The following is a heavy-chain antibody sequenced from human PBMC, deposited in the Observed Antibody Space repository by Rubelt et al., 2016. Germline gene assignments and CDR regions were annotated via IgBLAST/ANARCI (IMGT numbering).Heavy chain of an antibody. D-gene: IGHD5-24*01. Sequence: YYADSVKGRFTISRDNSKNTLYLQMNSLRAEDTAVYYCAREGEIDYYYYMDVWGKGTTVTVSS. V-gene: IGHV3-30*07. J-gene: IGHJ6*03. CDR3: AREGEIDYYYYMDV.